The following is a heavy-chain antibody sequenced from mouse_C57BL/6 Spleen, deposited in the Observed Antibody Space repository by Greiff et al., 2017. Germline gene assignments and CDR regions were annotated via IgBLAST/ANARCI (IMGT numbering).Heavy chain of an antibody. Sequence: EVQLQESGPGLVKPSQSLSLTCSVTGYSITSGYYWNWIRQFPGNKLEWMGYISYDGSNNYNPSLKNRISITRDTSKNQFFLKLNSVTTEDTATYYCASVGYYGYFDVWGTGTTVTVSS. V-gene: IGHV3-6*01. CDR3: ASVGYYGYFDV. J-gene: IGHJ1*03. CDR1: GYSITSGYY. D-gene: IGHD2-2*01. CDR2: ISYDGSN.